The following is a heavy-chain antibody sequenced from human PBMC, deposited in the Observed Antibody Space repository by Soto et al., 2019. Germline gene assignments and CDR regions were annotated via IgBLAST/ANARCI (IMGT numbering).Heavy chain of an antibody. J-gene: IGHJ4*02. V-gene: IGHV3-33*01. D-gene: IGHD2-15*01. CDR2: IWYDGSNK. CDR3: ARMTPGYCSGGRYSSGPDY. Sequence: QVQLVESGGGVVQPGRSLRLSCAASGFTFSSYGMHWVRQAPGKGLEWVAVIWYDGSNKYYADSVQGRFTISRDNSKNPLYLQLNSLRAQDTAVYYCARMTPGYCSGGRYSSGPDYWGQGTLVPVSS. CDR1: GFTFSSYG.